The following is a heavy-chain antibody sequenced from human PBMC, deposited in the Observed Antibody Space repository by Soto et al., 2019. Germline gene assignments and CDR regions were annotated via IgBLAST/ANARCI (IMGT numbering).Heavy chain of an antibody. Sequence: ASVKVSCKASGYTFTSYYMHWVRQAPGQGLEWMGIINPSGGSTSYAQKFQGRVTMTRDTSTSTVYMELSSLRSEDTAVYYCARVQYYDFWSGEFDYWGQGTLVTDSS. D-gene: IGHD3-3*01. J-gene: IGHJ4*02. V-gene: IGHV1-46*03. CDR2: INPSGGST. CDR1: GYTFTSYY. CDR3: ARVQYYDFWSGEFDY.